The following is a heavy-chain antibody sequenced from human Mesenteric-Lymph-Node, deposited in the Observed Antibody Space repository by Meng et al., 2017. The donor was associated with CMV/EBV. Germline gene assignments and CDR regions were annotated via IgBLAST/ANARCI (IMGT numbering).Heavy chain of an antibody. V-gene: IGHV1-8*03. J-gene: IGHJ3*02. CDR2: MNPNSGNT. Sequence: ASVKVSCKASGYTFTSYDINWVRQATGQGLEWMGWMNPNSGNTGYAQKFQGRVTITRNTSKSTAYMELSSLRSEDTAVYYCARGLRIAAASDAFDIWGQGTMVTVSS. CDR3: ARGLRIAAASDAFDI. D-gene: IGHD6-13*01. CDR1: GYTFTSYD.